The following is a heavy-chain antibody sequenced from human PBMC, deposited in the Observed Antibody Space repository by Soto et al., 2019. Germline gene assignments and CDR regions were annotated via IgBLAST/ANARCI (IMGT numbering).Heavy chain of an antibody. V-gene: IGHV5-51*01. D-gene: IGHD2-2*01. CDR1: GYSFTSYW. J-gene: IGHJ6*02. Sequence: RGESLKISCKGSGYSFTSYWIGWVRQMPGKGLEWMGIIYPGDSDTRYSPSFQGQVTISADKSISTAYLQWSSLKASDTAMYYCARSMSDIVVVPAAIADYGMAVWGQGTTVTVSS. CDR2: IYPGDSDT. CDR3: ARSMSDIVVVPAAIADYGMAV.